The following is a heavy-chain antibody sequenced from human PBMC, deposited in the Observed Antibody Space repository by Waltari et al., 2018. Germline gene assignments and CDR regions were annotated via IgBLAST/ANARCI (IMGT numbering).Heavy chain of an antibody. V-gene: IGHV1-2*02. CDR3: ARDANSGSPPPFGWFDP. CDR1: GYTFTGDY. D-gene: IGHD1-26*01. CDR2: SNPNSGGT. Sequence: QVQLVQSGAEMKKPGASVKVSCKASGYTFTGDYIHWVRQAPGQGLEWMGWSNPNSGGTKCGQRFRGRVTLTRDTSSSTVYMELSSLRSDDTAMYYCARDANSGSPPPFGWFDPWGQGTLVTVSS. J-gene: IGHJ5*02.